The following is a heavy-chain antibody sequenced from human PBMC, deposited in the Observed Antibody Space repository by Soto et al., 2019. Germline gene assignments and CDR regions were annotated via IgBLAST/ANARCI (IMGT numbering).Heavy chain of an antibody. Sequence: SGPTLVNPTETLTLTCTVSGFSLSDTRLGVAWIRQPPGKALEWVAHIFSNDQKSYTTSLRSRLTVSKDTSKSQVVLIMTNLDPADTATYYCARIWFSDKYSGYCGDVPLVTVCS. D-gene: IGHD3-10*01. V-gene: IGHV2-26*01. J-gene: IGHJ4*01. CDR1: GFSLSDTRLG. CDR2: IFSNDQK. CDR3: ARIWFSDKYSGY.